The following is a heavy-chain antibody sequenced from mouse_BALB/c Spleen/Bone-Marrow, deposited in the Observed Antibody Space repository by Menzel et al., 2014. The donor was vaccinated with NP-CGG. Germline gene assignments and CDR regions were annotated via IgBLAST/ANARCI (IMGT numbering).Heavy chain of an antibody. D-gene: IGHD2-4*01. Sequence: VQLQQSGAELVRPGTSVKVSCKASGYAFTNYLIEWVEQRPGQGLEWIGVINPGSGGTNYNEKFKGKATLTADKSSSTAYMQLSSLTSDDSAVYFCARREDYDLDYWGQGTTLTVSS. CDR1: GYAFTNYL. CDR3: ARREDYDLDY. V-gene: IGHV1-54*01. J-gene: IGHJ2*01. CDR2: INPGSGGT.